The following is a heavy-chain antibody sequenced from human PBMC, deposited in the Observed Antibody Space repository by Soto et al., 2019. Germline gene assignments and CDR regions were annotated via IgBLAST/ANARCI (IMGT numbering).Heavy chain of an antibody. V-gene: IGHV4-39*01. CDR3: AALWFGAADY. Sequence: QLQLQESGPGLVKPSETLSLTCTVSGGSISRSSYYWGWIRQPPGKGLEWIGSIYYSGSTHNNPSLNRRSTIPVDPPTTLFPLLLRSVTAADTAVYYCAALWFGAADYWGQGTPVPVSS. J-gene: IGHJ4*02. D-gene: IGHD3-10*01. CDR2: IYYSGST. CDR1: GGSISRSSYY.